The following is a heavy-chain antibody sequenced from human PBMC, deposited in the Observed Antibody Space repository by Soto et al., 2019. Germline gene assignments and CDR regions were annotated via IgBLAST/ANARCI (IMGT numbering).Heavy chain of an antibody. CDR3: ASVVQNDFWSVCDY. Sequence: QVQLVESGGGVVKPGRSLRLSCAASGFTFSSYGMHWVRQAPGKGLEWVAVIWYDGSNKYYADSVKGRFTISRDNSKNTRYLQRHSLNAEDTAVDYCASVVQNDFWSVCDYWCQGTLVTDSS. CDR2: IWYDGSNK. CDR1: GFTFSSYG. D-gene: IGHD3-3*01. V-gene: IGHV3-33*01. J-gene: IGHJ4*02.